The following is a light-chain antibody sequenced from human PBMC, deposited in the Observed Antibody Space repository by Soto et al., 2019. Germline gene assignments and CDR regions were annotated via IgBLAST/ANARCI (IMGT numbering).Light chain of an antibody. V-gene: IGLV2-11*01. J-gene: IGLJ2*01. Sequence: QSALTQPSSVSGSPGQSVTISCTGSSSDVGGYNYVSWYQQYPGKAPKLMIYDVTERPSGVPDRFSGSKSGNRASLTIAGLQAEDEADYYCCSYAGSYTEIFGGGTKVTVL. CDR2: DVT. CDR1: SSDVGGYNY. CDR3: CSYAGSYTEI.